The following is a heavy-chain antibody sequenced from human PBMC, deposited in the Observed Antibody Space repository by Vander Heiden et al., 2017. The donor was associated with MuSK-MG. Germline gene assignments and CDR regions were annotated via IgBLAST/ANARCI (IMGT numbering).Heavy chain of an antibody. CDR1: GFTFSSYA. Sequence: QVQLVESGGGVVQPGRSLRLSCAASGFTFSSYAMHWVRQAPGKGLEWVAVISYDGSNKYYADSVKGRVTISRDNSKNTLYLQMNSLRAEETAVYYCARDKSSGWPYYYYYGMDVWGQGTTVTVSS. CDR2: ISYDGSNK. J-gene: IGHJ6*02. V-gene: IGHV3-30*04. D-gene: IGHD6-19*01. CDR3: ARDKSSGWPYYYYYGMDV.